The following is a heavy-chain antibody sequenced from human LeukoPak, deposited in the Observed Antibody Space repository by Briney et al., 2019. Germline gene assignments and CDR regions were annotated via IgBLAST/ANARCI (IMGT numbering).Heavy chain of an antibody. J-gene: IGHJ4*02. CDR2: IYHSGST. V-gene: IGHV4-4*02. D-gene: IGHD1-26*01. Sequence: SGTLSLTCGVSGGSIDSTNYWSWVRQAPGKGLEWIGEIYHSGSTNYNPSLKSRVTISVDKSKNQFSLKLSSVTAADTAVYYCARGDFGIVGAPDYWGQGTLVTVSS. CDR1: GGSIDSTNY. CDR3: ARGDFGIVGAPDY.